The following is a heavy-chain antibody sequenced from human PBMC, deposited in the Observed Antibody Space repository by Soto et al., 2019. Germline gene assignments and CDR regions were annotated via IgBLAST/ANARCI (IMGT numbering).Heavy chain of an antibody. CDR1: GYSYTSYW. V-gene: IGHV5-51*01. J-gene: IGHJ4*02. Sequence: GESLKISCKGSGYSYTSYWIGWVRQMPGKGLEWMGIIYPGDSDTRYSPSFQGQVTISADKSISTAYLQWSSLKASDTAMYYCERHGIAAEKTYFDYWGQGTLDTVSS. CDR2: IYPGDSDT. D-gene: IGHD6-13*01. CDR3: ERHGIAAEKTYFDY.